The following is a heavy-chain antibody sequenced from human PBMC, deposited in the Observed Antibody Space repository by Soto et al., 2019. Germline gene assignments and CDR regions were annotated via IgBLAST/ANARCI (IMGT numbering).Heavy chain of an antibody. CDR2: IWYDGSNK. CDR3: ARGNYYDSSGYYYADYYYGMDV. J-gene: IGHJ6*02. CDR1: GFTFSSYG. V-gene: IGHV3-33*01. D-gene: IGHD3-22*01. Sequence: QVQLVESGGGVVQPGRSLRLSCAASGFTFSSYGMHWVRQAPGKGLEWVAVIWYDGSNKYYADSVKGRFTISRDNSKNTLYLQMNSLRAEDTAVYYCARGNYYDSSGYYYADYYYGMDVWGQGTTVTVSS.